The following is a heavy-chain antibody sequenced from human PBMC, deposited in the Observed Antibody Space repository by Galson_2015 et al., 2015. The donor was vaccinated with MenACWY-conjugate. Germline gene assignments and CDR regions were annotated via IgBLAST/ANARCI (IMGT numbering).Heavy chain of an antibody. V-gene: IGHV3-30*03. CDR1: GFTFSSYG. CDR2: ISYDGSYK. J-gene: IGHJ6*03. D-gene: IGHD6-13*01. Sequence: SLRLSCAASGFTFSSYGMHWVRQTPGKGPEWVALISYDGSYKYYADAVKGRFTISRDNSKNTLYLQMNSLRAEDTAVYYCARKLARRDYSTISYYFYM. CDR3: ARKLARRDYSTISYYFYM.